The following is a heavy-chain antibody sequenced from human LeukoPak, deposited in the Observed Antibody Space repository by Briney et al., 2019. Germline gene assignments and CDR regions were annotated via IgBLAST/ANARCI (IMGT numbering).Heavy chain of an antibody. D-gene: IGHD3-10*01. CDR3: ARGPLLWFGIFDY. V-gene: IGHV3-30*04. CDR1: RFTFRSYA. J-gene: IGHJ4*02. CDR2: ISSDGTNK. Sequence: GGSLRLSCAASRFTFRSYAMHWVRQAPGKGLEWVAVISSDGTNKDYADSVKGRFSISRDNSKNTLYLQMNRLRADDTAVYYCARGPLLWFGIFDYWGQGTLVTVSS.